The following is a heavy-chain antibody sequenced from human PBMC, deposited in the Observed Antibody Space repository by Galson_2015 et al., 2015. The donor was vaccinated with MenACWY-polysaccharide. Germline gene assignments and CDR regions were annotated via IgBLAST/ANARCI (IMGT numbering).Heavy chain of an antibody. D-gene: IGHD5-24*01. Sequence: SLRLSCAASGLTFSSSWMNWVRQAPGKGLEWVASIKPDGSEKYYVDSVKGRFSISRDNAKNSLYLQMNSLRAEDTAVYYCANWRWLPHWGQGTRVTVSS. V-gene: IGHV3-7*01. J-gene: IGHJ4*02. CDR1: GLTFSSSW. CDR3: ANWRWLPH. CDR2: IKPDGSEK.